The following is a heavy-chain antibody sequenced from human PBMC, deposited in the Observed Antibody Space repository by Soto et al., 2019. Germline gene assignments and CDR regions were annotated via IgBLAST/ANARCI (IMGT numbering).Heavy chain of an antibody. D-gene: IGHD1-1*01. CDR2: ISAHNGNT. CDR3: ARGRYGDY. V-gene: IGHV1-18*01. CDR1: GYTFTSYG. J-gene: IGHJ4*02. Sequence: QVHLVQSGAEVRKPGASVKVSCKGSGYTFTSYGITWVRQAPGQGLEWMGWISAHNGNTNYAQKLQGRVTVTRDTSTSTAYMELRSLGSDDTAVYYCARGRYGDYWGQGALVTVSS.